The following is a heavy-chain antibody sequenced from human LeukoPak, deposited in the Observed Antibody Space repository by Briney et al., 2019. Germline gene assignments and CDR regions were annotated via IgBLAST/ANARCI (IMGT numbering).Heavy chain of an antibody. Sequence: SETLSLTCTVSGDSISGHYWGWIRQPPGTGLEWIGYIYYSGSTDYNPSLKSRVTISVDTSKNQFSLKLSPVTAADTAVYYCARTYHYGSGSYFLFDFWGQGTLVTVSS. CDR2: IYYSGST. V-gene: IGHV4-59*11. D-gene: IGHD3-10*01. CDR1: GDSISGHY. CDR3: ARTYHYGSGSYFLFDF. J-gene: IGHJ4*02.